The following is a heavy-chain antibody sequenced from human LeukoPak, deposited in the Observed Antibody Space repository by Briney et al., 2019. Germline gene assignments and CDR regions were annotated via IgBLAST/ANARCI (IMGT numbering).Heavy chain of an antibody. CDR2: IFYSGFT. V-gene: IGHV4-59*01. D-gene: IGHD3-22*01. Sequence: SETLSLTCTVSGGSISSYYWGWIRQPPGKGLEWIGNIFYSGFTKYNPSLKSRVIISVDTSKKQFSLKLTSVTAADTAVYYCARYDSSGFYQYYFDHWGLGTLVTVSS. CDR1: GGSISSYY. J-gene: IGHJ4*02. CDR3: ARYDSSGFYQYYFDH.